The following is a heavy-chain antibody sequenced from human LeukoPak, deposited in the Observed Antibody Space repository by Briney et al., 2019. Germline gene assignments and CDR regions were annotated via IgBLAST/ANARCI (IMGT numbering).Heavy chain of an antibody. CDR3: ARGHFRYSSGWYYRLYFDY. D-gene: IGHD6-19*01. CDR2: INHSGST. V-gene: IGHV4-34*01. CDR1: GGSFSGYY. Sequence: SETLSLTCAVYGGSFSGYYWSWIRQPQGKWLEWIREINHSGSTNYNPSLKSRVTISVDTSKNQFSLKLSSVTAADTAVYYCARGHFRYSSGWYYRLYFDYWGQGTLVTVSS. J-gene: IGHJ4*02.